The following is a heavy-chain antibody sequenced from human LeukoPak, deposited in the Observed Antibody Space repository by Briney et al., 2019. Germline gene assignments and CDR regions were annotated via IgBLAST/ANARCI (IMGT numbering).Heavy chain of an antibody. CDR3: ARVGVRGSYYDDAFDI. CDR1: GYTFTDYY. J-gene: IGHJ3*02. Sequence: ASVKVSCKASGYTFTDYYIHWVRQAPGHGLEWMGWINPNSGGTNYAQKFQGRVTMTRDTSISTAYMELSRLRSDDTAVYYCARVGVRGSYYDDAFDIWGQGTMVTVSS. CDR2: INPNSGGT. D-gene: IGHD3-10*01. V-gene: IGHV1-2*02.